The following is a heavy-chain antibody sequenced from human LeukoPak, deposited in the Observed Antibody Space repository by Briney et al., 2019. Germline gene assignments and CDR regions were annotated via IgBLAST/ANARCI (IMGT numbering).Heavy chain of an antibody. J-gene: IGHJ4*02. CDR1: GFTVSSYG. D-gene: IGHD3-16*01. V-gene: IGHV3-7*01. Sequence: GGSRRLSCAASGFTVSSYGMHWVRQAPGKGLEWVANIKQDGSESYYVDSVKGRFTFSRDNARNSLFLQINSLRAEDTAVYYCARLGEKADFDYWGQGTLVTVSS. CDR3: ARLGEKADFDY. CDR2: IKQDGSES.